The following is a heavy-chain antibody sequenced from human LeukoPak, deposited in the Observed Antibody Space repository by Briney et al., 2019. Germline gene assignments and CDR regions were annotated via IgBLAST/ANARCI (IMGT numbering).Heavy chain of an antibody. CDR1: GGTFSSYA. CDR2: IIPIFGTV. D-gene: IGHD3-10*02. V-gene: IGHV1-69*13. CDR3: ARGSVPRSDFDY. J-gene: IGHJ4*02. Sequence: WASVKVSCKASGGTFSSYAISWVRQAPGQGLEWMGGIIPIFGTVNYAQKFQGRVTITADESTSTAYMELSSLRSEDTAVYYCARGSVPRSDFDYWGQGTLVTVSS.